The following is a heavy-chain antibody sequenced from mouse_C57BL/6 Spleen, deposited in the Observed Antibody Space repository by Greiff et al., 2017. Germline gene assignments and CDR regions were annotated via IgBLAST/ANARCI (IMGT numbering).Heavy chain of an antibody. V-gene: IGHV1-54*01. CDR1: GYAFTNYL. Sequence: QVQLQQSGAELVRPGTSVKVSCKASGYAFTNYLIEWVKQRPGQGLEWIGVINPGSGGTKYNEKFKGKATLTADKSSSTAYMQLSSLTSEDSAVYFCARSGYYYAMDYWGQGTSVTVSS. J-gene: IGHJ4*01. CDR3: ARSGYYYAMDY. CDR2: INPGSGGT.